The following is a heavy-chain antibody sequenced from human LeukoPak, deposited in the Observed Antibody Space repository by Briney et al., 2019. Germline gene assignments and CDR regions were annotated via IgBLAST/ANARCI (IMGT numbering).Heavy chain of an antibody. V-gene: IGHV3-74*01. J-gene: IGHJ4*02. D-gene: IGHD6-13*01. CDR1: AFTFSSYW. Sequence: GGSLRLSCETSAFTFSSYWMHWVRQAPGKGLVWVSRINSDGSSRSYADYVKGRFTISRDDAKNTLYLQMSSLSVDDTAIYYCTRVSPGYSSSWLDFWGQGILVTVSS. CDR2: INSDGSSR. CDR3: TRVSPGYSSSWLDF.